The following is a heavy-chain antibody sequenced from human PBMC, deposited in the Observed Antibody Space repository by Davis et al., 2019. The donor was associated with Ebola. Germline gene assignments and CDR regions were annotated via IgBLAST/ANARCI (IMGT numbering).Heavy chain of an antibody. CDR2: IYYSGST. D-gene: IGHD5-12*01. V-gene: IGHV4-39*07. J-gene: IGHJ4*02. Sequence: PGGSLRLSCTVSGGSISSSSYYWGWIRPPPGKGLEWIGSIYYSGSTYYNPSLKSRVTISVDTSKNQFSLKLSSVTAADTAVYYCARTIVATLLLWGQGTLVTVSS. CDR1: GGSISSSSYY. CDR3: ARTIVATLLL.